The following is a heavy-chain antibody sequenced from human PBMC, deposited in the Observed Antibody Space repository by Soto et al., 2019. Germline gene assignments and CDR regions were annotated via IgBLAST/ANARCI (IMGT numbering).Heavy chain of an antibody. CDR1: GYTFTSYD. D-gene: IGHD5-12*01. CDR2: INPSGGST. Sequence: GASVKVSCKASGYTFTSYDINWVRQAPGQGLEWMGIINPSGGSTSYAQKFQGRVTMTRDTSTSTVYMELSSLRSEDTAVYYCASLPLRLHYGMDVWGQGTTVTVSS. J-gene: IGHJ6*02. V-gene: IGHV1-46*01. CDR3: ASLPLRLHYGMDV.